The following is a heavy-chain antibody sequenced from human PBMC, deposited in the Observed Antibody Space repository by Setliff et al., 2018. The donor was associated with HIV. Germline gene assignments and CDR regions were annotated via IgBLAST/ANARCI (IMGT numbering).Heavy chain of an antibody. V-gene: IGHV4-61*02. CDR2: IYSSGST. CDR3: AREATIFGVVMPYFDY. Sequence: SETLSLTCTVSGGSISGANYYWTWIRQPAGKGLEWIGRIYSSGSTNYNPSLKSRVIISIGTSKNQFSLKLSFVTAADTAVYYCAREATIFGVVMPYFDYWGQGTLVTVSS. D-gene: IGHD3-3*01. J-gene: IGHJ4*02. CDR1: GGSISGANYY.